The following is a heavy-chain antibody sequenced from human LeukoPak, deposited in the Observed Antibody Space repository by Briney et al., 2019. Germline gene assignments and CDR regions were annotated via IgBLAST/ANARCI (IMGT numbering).Heavy chain of an antibody. CDR1: GDSVSSNSAA. D-gene: IGHD6-13*01. J-gene: IGHJ4*02. V-gene: IGHV6-1*01. CDR3: ARVRTIAAAGNDY. Sequence: SQTLSLTCAISGDSVSSNSAAWNWIRQFPSRGLEWLGRTYYRSKWYNDYAVSVKSRITINPDTSKNQFSLQLNSVTPEDTAVYYCARVRTIAAAGNDYWGQGTLVTVSS. CDR2: TYYRSKWYN.